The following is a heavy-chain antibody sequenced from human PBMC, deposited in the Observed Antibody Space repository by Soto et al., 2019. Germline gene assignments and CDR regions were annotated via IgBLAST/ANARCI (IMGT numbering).Heavy chain of an antibody. D-gene: IGHD1-26*01. V-gene: IGHV3-74*01. CDR3: ARVGATRPDAFDF. CDR1: GFTFSSFW. J-gene: IGHJ3*01. CDR2: INSDGSST. Sequence: GGSLRLSCAASGFTFSSFWMHWVRQAPGKGLVWVSRINSDGSSTSYADSVKGRFTISRDNAKNTLYLQMNSLRVEDTAVYYCARVGATRPDAFDFWGQGTMVTVSS.